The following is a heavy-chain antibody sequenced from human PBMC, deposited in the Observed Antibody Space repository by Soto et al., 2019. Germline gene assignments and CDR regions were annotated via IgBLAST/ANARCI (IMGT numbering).Heavy chain of an antibody. Sequence: GESLKISCKGSGYSFTSYWISWVRQMPGKGLEWMGRIDPSDSYTNYSPSFQGHVTISADKSISTAYLQWSSLKASDTAMYYCARQLRSGGIVATTNFDYWGQGTLVTVSS. D-gene: IGHD5-12*01. CDR2: IDPSDSYT. CDR1: GYSFTSYW. J-gene: IGHJ4*02. V-gene: IGHV5-10-1*01. CDR3: ARQLRSGGIVATTNFDY.